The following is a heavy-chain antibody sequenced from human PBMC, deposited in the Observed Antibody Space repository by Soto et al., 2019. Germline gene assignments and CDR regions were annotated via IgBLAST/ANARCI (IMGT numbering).Heavy chain of an antibody. V-gene: IGHV5-51*01. CDR2: IYPGDSDT. J-gene: IGHJ5*02. CDR1: GYSFTSYW. D-gene: IGHD3-3*01. CDR3: ARQALAGFGSFLNWFDP. Sequence: PGESLKISCKGSGYSFTSYWIGWVRQMPGKGLEWMGIIYPGDSDTRYSPSFQGQVTISADKPISTAYLQWSSLKASDTAMYYCARQALAGFGSFLNWFDPWGQGTLVTVSS.